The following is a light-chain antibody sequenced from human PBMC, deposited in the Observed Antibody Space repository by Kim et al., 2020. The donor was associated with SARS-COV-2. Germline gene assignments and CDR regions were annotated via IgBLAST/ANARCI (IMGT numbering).Light chain of an antibody. J-gene: IGKJ5*01. CDR1: PGISSY. V-gene: IGKV1-9*01. Sequence: VGDRDTIPCQASPGISSYLAWYQQKPGNATKHLIYAASTLQSGVPSRFSGSGSGTDFTLTISRLQPEDFANHYCQQLNSYPPGITFGQGTRREIK. CDR3: QQLNSYPPGIT. CDR2: AAS.